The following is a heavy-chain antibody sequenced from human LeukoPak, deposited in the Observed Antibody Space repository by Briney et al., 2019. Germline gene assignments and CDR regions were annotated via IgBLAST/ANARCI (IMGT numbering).Heavy chain of an antibody. CDR1: GFTLGNQG. Sequence: GGSLRLSCAASGFTLGNQGMHGVRQAAGKGLEGVASIFSNGVNPYCADSTKGRLTISRDTCKNTMFLEMESLRTEDTAVYYSARHRGSIFAGYMDVWGKGTTVTVSS. J-gene: IGHJ6*03. CDR3: ARHRGSIFAGYMDV. CDR2: IFSNGVNP. D-gene: IGHD3-9*01. V-gene: IGHV3-33*02.